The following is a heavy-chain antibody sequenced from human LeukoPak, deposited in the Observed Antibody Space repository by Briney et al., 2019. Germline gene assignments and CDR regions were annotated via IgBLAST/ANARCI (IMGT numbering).Heavy chain of an antibody. CDR2: IYYSGST. J-gene: IGHJ4*02. CDR3: ARHTGAYSSSPFDY. D-gene: IGHD6-6*01. V-gene: IGHV4-61*08. CDR1: GDSIGSGGYY. Sequence: SETLSLTCTVSGDSIGSGGYYWSWIRQPPGKGLEWIGYIYYSGSTNYNPSLKSRVTISVDTSKNQFSLKLSSVTAADTAVYYCARHTGAYSSSPFDYWGQGTLVTVSS.